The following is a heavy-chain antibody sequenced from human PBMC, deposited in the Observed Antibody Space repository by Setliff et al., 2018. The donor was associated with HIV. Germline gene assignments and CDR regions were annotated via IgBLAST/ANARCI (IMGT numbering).Heavy chain of an antibody. J-gene: IGHJ4*02. Sequence: PGESLKISCKGSGYSFTSYWISWVRQMPGKGLEWMGIIHPGDSDTRYSPSFQGQVTISADKSISTAYLQWSSLKASDTAMYFCARHAWRLWLAPIESWGQGTLVTVSS. V-gene: IGHV5-51*01. CDR2: IHPGDSDT. CDR3: ARHAWRLWLAPIES. CDR1: GYSFTSYW. D-gene: IGHD6-19*01.